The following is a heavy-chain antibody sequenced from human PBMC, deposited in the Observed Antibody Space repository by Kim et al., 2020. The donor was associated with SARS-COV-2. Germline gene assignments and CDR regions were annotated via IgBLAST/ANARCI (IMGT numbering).Heavy chain of an antibody. Sequence: GGSLRLSCAASGFTFSSYSMNWVRQAPGKGLEWVSYISSSSSTIYYADSVKGRFTISRDNAKNSLYLQMNSLRAEDTAVYYCASLMATISDYWGQGTLVTVPS. J-gene: IGHJ4*02. V-gene: IGHV3-48*01. D-gene: IGHD5-12*01. CDR3: ASLMATISDY. CDR2: ISSSSSTI. CDR1: GFTFSSYS.